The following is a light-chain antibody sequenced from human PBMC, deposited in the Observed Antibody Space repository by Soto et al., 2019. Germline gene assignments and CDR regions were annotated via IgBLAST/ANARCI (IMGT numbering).Light chain of an antibody. Sequence: QTVVTQSPSASASLGASVKLTCTLSSGHSSYAIAWHQQQPEKGPRYLMKLNSDGSHSKGDGIPDHFSGSSSGAERYLTISSLQSEDEADYYCQTWGTGTVVFGGGTKVTVL. CDR3: QTWGTGTVV. V-gene: IGLV4-69*01. J-gene: IGLJ2*01. CDR1: SGHSSYA. CDR2: LNSDGSH.